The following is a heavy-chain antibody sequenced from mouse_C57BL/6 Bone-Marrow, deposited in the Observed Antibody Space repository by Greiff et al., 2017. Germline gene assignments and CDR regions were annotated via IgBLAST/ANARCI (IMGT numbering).Heavy chain of an antibody. D-gene: IGHD1-1*02. Sequence: QVQLQQPGAELVRPGTSVKLSCKASGYTFTSYWMHWVKQRPGQGLEWIGVIDPSDSYTNYNQKFKGKATLPVDKSSSTAYMQLSSLTSEDSAVYYCARRDYPWFAYWGQGTLVTVSA. CDR1: GYTFTSYW. CDR3: ARRDYPWFAY. CDR2: IDPSDSYT. V-gene: IGHV1-59*01. J-gene: IGHJ3*01.